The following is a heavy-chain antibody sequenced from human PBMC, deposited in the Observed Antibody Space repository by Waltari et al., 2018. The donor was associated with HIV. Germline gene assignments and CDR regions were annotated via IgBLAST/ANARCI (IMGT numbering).Heavy chain of an antibody. V-gene: IGHV4-4*02. CDR2: IYQIGSS. D-gene: IGHD3-22*01. CDR3: ARDGEKSSYYDSTGYLLY. Sequence: QVQLQESGPGLVQPSETLSLNCTISGGSITWSNRGCWVRQSPGKGLEWIGEIYQIGSSNYNPSLKSRVTILVDKYKNQFSLRLTSVTAADTAVYYCARDGEKSSYYDSTGYLLYWGQGAPVTVSS. J-gene: IGHJ4*02. CDR1: GGSITWSNR.